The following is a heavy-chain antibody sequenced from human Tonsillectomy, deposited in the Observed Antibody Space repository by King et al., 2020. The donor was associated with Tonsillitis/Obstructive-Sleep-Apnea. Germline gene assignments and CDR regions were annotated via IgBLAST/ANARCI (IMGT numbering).Heavy chain of an antibody. CDR3: ARDIGQGDYYYMDV. CDR2: INTNTGNP. J-gene: IGHJ6*03. D-gene: IGHD1-26*01. V-gene: IGHV7-4-1*02. Sequence: VQLVESGSELKKPGASVKVSCKASGYTFTNYAMNWVRQAPGQGLEWMGWINTNTGNPAYAQGFTGRFVFSLDTSVNTAYLQISSLTAEDTAVYYCARDIGQGDYYYMDVWGKGTTVTVSS. CDR1: GYTFTNYA.